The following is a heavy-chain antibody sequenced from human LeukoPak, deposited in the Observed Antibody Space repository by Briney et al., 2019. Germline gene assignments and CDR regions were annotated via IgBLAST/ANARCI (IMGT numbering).Heavy chain of an antibody. CDR1: GGSISSDY. J-gene: IGHJ4*02. D-gene: IGHD6-13*01. Sequence: SGTLSLTCTVSGGSISSDYWSWIRKPPGKGLEWIGDIYYSGNTRYNPSLKSRVTISLDTSKRQFSLKLSSVTAADTAMYYRTRDVGSAGFDSWGQGTLVTVSS. V-gene: IGHV4-59*01. CDR2: IYYSGNT. CDR3: TRDVGSAGFDS.